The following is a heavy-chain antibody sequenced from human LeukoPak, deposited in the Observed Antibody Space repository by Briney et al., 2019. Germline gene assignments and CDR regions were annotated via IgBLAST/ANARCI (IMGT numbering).Heavy chain of an antibody. CDR3: ARVYCSSTSCYGGFPDY. V-gene: IGHV3-7*01. Sequence: GGSLRLSCAASGFTFSSYWMSWVRQAPGKGLEWVANIKQDGSEKYYVDSVKGRSTISRDNAKNSLYLQMNSLRAEDTAVYYCARVYCSSTSCYGGFPDYWGQGTLVTVSS. CDR1: GFTFSSYW. CDR2: IKQDGSEK. D-gene: IGHD2-2*01. J-gene: IGHJ4*02.